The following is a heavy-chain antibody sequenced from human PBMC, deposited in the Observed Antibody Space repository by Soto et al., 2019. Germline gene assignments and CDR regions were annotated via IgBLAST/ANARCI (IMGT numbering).Heavy chain of an antibody. V-gene: IGHV1-8*01. CDR3: ARGIRIRRRNYDAFDI. CDR2: MNPNSGNT. D-gene: IGHD2-15*01. J-gene: IGHJ3*02. Sequence: QVQLVQSGAEVKKPGASVKVSCKASGYTFTSYDINWVRQATGQGLEWMGWMNPNSGNTGYAQKFQGRVTMTRNTSISTAYMELSSLRSEDTAVYYCARGIRIRRRNYDAFDIWGQGTMVTVSS. CDR1: GYTFTSYD.